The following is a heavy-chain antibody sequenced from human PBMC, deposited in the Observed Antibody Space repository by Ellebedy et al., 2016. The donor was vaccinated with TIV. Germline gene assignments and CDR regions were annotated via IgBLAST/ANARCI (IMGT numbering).Heavy chain of an antibody. CDR1: GYTFTGYY. J-gene: IGHJ5*02. V-gene: IGHV1-2*02. D-gene: IGHD1-1*01. CDR2: INPNSGDT. CDR3: ARDRNDENWFDP. Sequence: AASVKVSCKASGYTFTGYYMHWVRQAPGQGLEWMGWINPNSGDTNYAQKFQGRVTMTRDTSISTAYMELSRLRSDDTAVYYCARDRNDENWFDPWGQGTLVTVSS.